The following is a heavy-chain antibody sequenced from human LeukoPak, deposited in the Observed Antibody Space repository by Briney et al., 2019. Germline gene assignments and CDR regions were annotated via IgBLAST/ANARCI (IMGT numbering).Heavy chain of an antibody. D-gene: IGHD6-19*01. CDR1: GFTFSSYN. Sequence: GGSLRLSCAASGFTFSSYNMNWVRQAPGKGLEWVSSISSTSSYIYYADSVKGRFTISRDNAKNSLYLQMNSLRAEDTAVYYCAKEHPSSGWLFDYWGQGTLVTVSS. J-gene: IGHJ4*02. CDR2: ISSTSSYI. V-gene: IGHV3-21*01. CDR3: AKEHPSSGWLFDY.